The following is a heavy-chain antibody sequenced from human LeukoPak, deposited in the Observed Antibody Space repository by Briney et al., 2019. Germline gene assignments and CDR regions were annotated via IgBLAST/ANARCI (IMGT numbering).Heavy chain of an antibody. J-gene: IGHJ4*02. CDR1: GFTFSSYG. CDR3: AKDRNYYGSGSYYDY. D-gene: IGHD3-10*01. V-gene: IGHV3-30*02. CDR2: IRYDGSNK. Sequence: GGSLRLSCAASGFTFSSYGMHWVRQAPGKGLEWVAFIRYDGSNKYYADSVKGRFTISRDNSKNTLYLQMNSLRAEDTAVYYCAKDRNYYGSGSYYDYWGQGTLVTVSS.